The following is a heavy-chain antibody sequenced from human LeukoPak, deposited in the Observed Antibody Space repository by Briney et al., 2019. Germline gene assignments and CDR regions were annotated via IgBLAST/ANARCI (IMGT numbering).Heavy chain of an antibody. CDR1: GFTFSRYA. D-gene: IGHD6-13*01. CDR2: ISSSGSTI. V-gene: IGHV3-48*03. Sequence: GGSLRLSCTASGFTFSRYAMHWVRQAPGKGLEWVSYISSSGSTIYYADSVKGRFTISRDNAKNSLYLQMNSLRAEDTAVYYCACSSSWYPGAFDIWGQGTMVTVSS. CDR3: ACSSSWYPGAFDI. J-gene: IGHJ3*02.